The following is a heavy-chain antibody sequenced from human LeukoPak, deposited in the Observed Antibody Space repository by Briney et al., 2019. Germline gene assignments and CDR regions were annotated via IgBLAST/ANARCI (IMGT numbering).Heavy chain of an antibody. D-gene: IGHD4-23*01. CDR1: GFTFSSYW. J-gene: IGHJ3*02. CDR3: ARDGPTAVEGPRAFDI. Sequence: PGGSLRLSCAASGFTFSSYWMSWVRQAPGKGLEWVANIKQDGSEKYYVDSVKGRFTISRDNAKNSLYLQMNSLRAEDTAVYYCARDGPTAVEGPRAFDIWGQGTMVTVSS. CDR2: IKQDGSEK. V-gene: IGHV3-7*01.